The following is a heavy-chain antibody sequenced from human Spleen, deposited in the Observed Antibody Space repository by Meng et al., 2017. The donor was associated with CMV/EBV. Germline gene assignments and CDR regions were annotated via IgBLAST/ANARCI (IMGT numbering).Heavy chain of an antibody. J-gene: IGHJ4*02. V-gene: IGHV1-69*05. Sequence: SGDRFRRDAGTWGRQAPGQGREWMGGIIPVFGRPKYAQKFQGRITVTTATSTSTSYLELNSLRSEDTAVYYCATVGPAYAAVPRYFDYWGQGTLVTVSS. CDR3: ATVGPAYAAVPRYFDY. CDR2: IIPVFGRP. D-gene: IGHD4/OR15-4a*01. CDR1: GDRFRRDA.